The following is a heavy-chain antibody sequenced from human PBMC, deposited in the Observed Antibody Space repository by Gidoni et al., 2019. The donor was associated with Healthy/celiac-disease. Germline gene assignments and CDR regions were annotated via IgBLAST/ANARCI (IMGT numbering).Heavy chain of an antibody. D-gene: IGHD2-2*01. V-gene: IGHV3-15*07. CDR3: TTVGTGVPAARYFYGMDV. Sequence: EVQLVESGGGLVQPGGSLRLSCAAPGFTFNNAWLNWGRRAPGKGLEWVGRIKSKTDGGTTDYAAPVKGRFTISRDESKNTLYLQMNSLKTEDTAVYHCTTVGTGVPAARYFYGMDVWGQGTTVTVSS. CDR1: GFTFNNAW. J-gene: IGHJ6*02. CDR2: IKSKTDGGTT.